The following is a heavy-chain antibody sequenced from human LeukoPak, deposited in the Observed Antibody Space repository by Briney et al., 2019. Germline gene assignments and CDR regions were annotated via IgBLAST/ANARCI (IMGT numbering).Heavy chain of an antibody. CDR2: IYPGDSDT. J-gene: IGHJ4*02. V-gene: IGHV5-51*01. CDR1: GYSFTSYW. CDR3: AGNRLGYCSSTSCRGWYYFDY. Sequence: GESLKVSCKGSGYSFTSYWIGWVRQMPGKGLEWMGIIYPGDSDTRYSPSFQGQVTISADKSISTAYLQWSSLKASDTAMYYCAGNRLGYCSSTSCRGWYYFDYWGQGTLVTVSS. D-gene: IGHD2-2*01.